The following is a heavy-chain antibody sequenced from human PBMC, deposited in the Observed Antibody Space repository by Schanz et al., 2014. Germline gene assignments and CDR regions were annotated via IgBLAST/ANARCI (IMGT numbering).Heavy chain of an antibody. CDR1: GYTFTSYY. J-gene: IGHJ4*02. CDR3: ARDGEAAAGCDY. D-gene: IGHD6-13*01. V-gene: IGHV1-69*09. Sequence: QVQLVQSGAEVKQPGASVKVSCKASGYTFTSYYMHWVRQAPGQGLEWMGRIIPILGITNVAQTFQDRVTITADKSTSTAYMELSSLRSEDTAVYYCARDGEAAAGCDYWGQGTLVTVSS. CDR2: IIPILGIT.